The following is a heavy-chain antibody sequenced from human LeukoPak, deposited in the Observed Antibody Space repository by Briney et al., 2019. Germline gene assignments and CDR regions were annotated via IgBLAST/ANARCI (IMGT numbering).Heavy chain of an antibody. J-gene: IGHJ3*01. D-gene: IGHD3-9*01. CDR2: IRVHNGDT. CDR3: ARDRYDVGVGFDF. V-gene: IGHV1-18*01. Sequence: ASVNVSCTASGYMFSVFGITWVRQAPGQGLEWMGSIRVHNGDTNYAQKFQGRLTMTTDTSATTAYMELRSLKSDDTAAYYCARDRYDVGVGFDFWGQGTMVTVSS. CDR1: GYMFSVFG.